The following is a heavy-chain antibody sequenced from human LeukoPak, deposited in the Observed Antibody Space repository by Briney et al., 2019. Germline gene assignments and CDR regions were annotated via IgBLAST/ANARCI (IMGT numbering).Heavy chain of an antibody. Sequence: SETLSLTCTVSGGSISSYYWSWIRQPAGKGLEWIGRIYTSGSPNYNPSLKSRVTLSVDTSKNQFSLKLSSVTAADTAVYYCERVFGYYDNSEDAFDIWGQGTMVTVSS. J-gene: IGHJ3*02. CDR1: GGSISSYY. V-gene: IGHV4-4*07. D-gene: IGHD3-22*01. CDR3: ERVFGYYDNSEDAFDI. CDR2: IYTSGSP.